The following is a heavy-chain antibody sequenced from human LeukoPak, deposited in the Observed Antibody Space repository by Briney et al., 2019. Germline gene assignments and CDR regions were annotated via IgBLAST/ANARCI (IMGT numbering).Heavy chain of an antibody. J-gene: IGHJ5*02. D-gene: IGHD2-15*01. Sequence: SETLSLTCTVSGGSISSYYWSWIRQPPGKGLEWIGEINHSGSTNYNPSLKSRVTISVDTSKSQFSLKLSSVTAADTAVYYCARHRCSGGSCYPMNWFDPWGQGTLVTVSS. V-gene: IGHV4-34*01. CDR2: INHSGST. CDR3: ARHRCSGGSCYPMNWFDP. CDR1: GGSISSYY.